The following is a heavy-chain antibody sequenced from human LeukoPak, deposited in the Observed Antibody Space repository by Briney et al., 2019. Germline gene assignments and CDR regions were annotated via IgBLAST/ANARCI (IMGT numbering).Heavy chain of an antibody. V-gene: IGHV1-46*01. Sequence: ASVKVSCKASGYTFTSYYMHWVRQAPGQGLEWMGIINPSGGSTSYAQKFQGRVTMTRDTSISTAYMELSRLRSDDTAVYYCARGGVGAHLSNYWGQGTLVTVSS. J-gene: IGHJ4*02. CDR3: ARGGVGAHLSNY. CDR2: INPSGGST. D-gene: IGHD1-26*01. CDR1: GYTFTSYY.